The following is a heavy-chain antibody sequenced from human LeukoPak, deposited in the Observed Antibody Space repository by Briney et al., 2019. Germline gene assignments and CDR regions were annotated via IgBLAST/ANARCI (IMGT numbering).Heavy chain of an antibody. D-gene: IGHD3-10*01. CDR2: MNPNSGNT. CDR1: GYTFTSYD. J-gene: IGHJ5*02. V-gene: IGHV1-8*01. Sequence: ASVKVSCEASGYTFTSYDINWVRQATGQGLEWMGWMNPNSGNTGYAQKFQGRVTMTRNTSISTAYMELSSLRSEDTAVYYCARGLKSWYGERDWFDPWGQGTLVTVSS. CDR3: ARGLKSWYGERDWFDP.